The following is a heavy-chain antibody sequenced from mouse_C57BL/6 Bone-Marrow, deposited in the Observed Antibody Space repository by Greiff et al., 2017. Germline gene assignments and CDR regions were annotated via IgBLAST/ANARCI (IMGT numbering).Heavy chain of an antibody. Sequence: VQLQQPGAELVKPGASVKMSCKASGYTFNSYWITWVKQRPGQGLEWIGDIYPGRGSTNYNEKLKSKATLTVDTSSSTAYMQLSSLTSEDSAVYYCARRPNDYSVDYWGQGTTVTVSS. CDR2: IYPGRGST. CDR3: ARRPNDYSVDY. CDR1: GYTFNSYW. J-gene: IGHJ4*01. V-gene: IGHV1-55*01.